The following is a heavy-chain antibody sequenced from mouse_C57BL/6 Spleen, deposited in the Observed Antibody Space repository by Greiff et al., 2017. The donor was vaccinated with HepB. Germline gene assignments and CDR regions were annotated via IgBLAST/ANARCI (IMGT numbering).Heavy chain of an antibody. V-gene: IGHV1-82*01. CDR2: IYPGDGDT. CDR1: GYAFSSSW. CDR3: ARNGDYDGFHFDY. Sequence: VQLQQSGPELVKPGASVKISCKASGYAFSSSWMNWVKQRPGKGLEWIGRIYPGDGDTNYNGKFKGKATLTADKSSSTAYMQLSSLTSEDSAVYFCARNGDYDGFHFDYWGQGTTLTVSS. J-gene: IGHJ2*01. D-gene: IGHD2-4*01.